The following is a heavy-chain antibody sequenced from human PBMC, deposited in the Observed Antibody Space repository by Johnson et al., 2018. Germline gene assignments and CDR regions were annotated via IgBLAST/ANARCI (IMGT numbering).Heavy chain of an antibody. CDR3: ASVVDCNSTSFLDAFDI. Sequence: QVQLQESGPGLVKPSETLSLTCTVSGGSTRSYHWSWIRQPPGKGLEWIGYIYDSGSSKSNPSLKRRVTISVDTSKNQFSLRLRSVTAADTAVYYCASVVDCNSTSFLDAFDIWGQGTMVTVSS. V-gene: IGHV4-59*01. J-gene: IGHJ3*02. CDR2: IYDSGSS. D-gene: IGHD2-2*01. CDR1: GGSTRSYH.